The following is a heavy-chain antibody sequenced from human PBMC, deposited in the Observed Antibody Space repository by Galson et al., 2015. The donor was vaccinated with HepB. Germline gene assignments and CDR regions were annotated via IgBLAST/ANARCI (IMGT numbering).Heavy chain of an antibody. V-gene: IGHV3-48*03. D-gene: IGHD6-13*01. J-gene: IGHJ4*02. CDR3: ASLEYSSSWSH. CDR2: ISSSGSTI. CDR1: GFTFSSYE. Sequence: SLRLSCAASGFTFSSYEMNWVRQAPGKGLEWVSYISSSGSTIYYADSAKGRFTISRDNAKNSLYLQMNSLRAEDTAVYYCASLEYSSSWSHWGQGTLVTVSS.